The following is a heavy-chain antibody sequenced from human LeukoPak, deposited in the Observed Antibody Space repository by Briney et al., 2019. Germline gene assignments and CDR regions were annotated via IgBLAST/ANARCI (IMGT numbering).Heavy chain of an antibody. CDR3: TTDPGSSWYFFYGRDPDY. CDR2: IKSKTDGGTT. CDR1: GFTFSNAW. D-gene: IGHD6-13*01. V-gene: IGHV3-15*01. Sequence: GGSLRLSCAASGFTFSNAWMSWVRQAPGKGLEWVGRIKSKTDGGTTDYAAPGKGRFTISRDDSKNTLYLQMNSQKTEDTAVYYCTTDPGSSWYFFYGRDPDYWGQGTLVTVSS. J-gene: IGHJ4*02.